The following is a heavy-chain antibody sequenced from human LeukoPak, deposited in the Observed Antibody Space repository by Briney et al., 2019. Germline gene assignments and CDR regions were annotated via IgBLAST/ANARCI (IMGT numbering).Heavy chain of an antibody. CDR2: ISAYNGNT. Sequence: ASVKVSCKASGYTFTSYGISWVRQAPGQGLEWMGRISAYNGNTNYAQKLQGRVTMTTDTSTSTAYMELRSLRSDDTAVYYCAREGGSSWYYYYYGMDVWGQGTTVTVSS. CDR3: AREGGSSWYYYYYGMDV. CDR1: GYTFTSYG. J-gene: IGHJ6*02. V-gene: IGHV1-18*01. D-gene: IGHD6-13*01.